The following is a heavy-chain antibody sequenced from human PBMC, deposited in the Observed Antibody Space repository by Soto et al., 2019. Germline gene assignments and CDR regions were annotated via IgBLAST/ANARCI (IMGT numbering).Heavy chain of an antibody. CDR3: AAGYIVPAATGYYYMDV. CDR2: IVVGSGNT. CDR1: GFTFTSSA. D-gene: IGHD2-2*01. V-gene: IGHV1-58*02. J-gene: IGHJ6*03. Sequence: GASVKVSCKASGFTFTSSAMQWVRQARGQRLEWIRWIVVGSGNTNYAQKFQERVTITRDMSTSTAYMELSSLRSEDTAVYYCAAGYIVPAATGYYYMDVWGKGTTVTVSS.